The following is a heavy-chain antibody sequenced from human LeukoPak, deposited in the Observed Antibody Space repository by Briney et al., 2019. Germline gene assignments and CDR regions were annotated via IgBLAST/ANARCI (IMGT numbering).Heavy chain of an antibody. CDR3: AKEFAGSYDAFDI. D-gene: IGHD3-16*01. J-gene: IGHJ3*02. CDR1: GFTFDDYA. Sequence: PGRSLRLSCAASGFTFDDYAMHWVRQAPGKGLEWVSGISWNSGSIGYADSVKGRFTISSDNAKNSLYLQMNSLRAEDTALYYCAKEFAGSYDAFDIWGQGTMVTVSS. V-gene: IGHV3-9*01. CDR2: ISWNSGSI.